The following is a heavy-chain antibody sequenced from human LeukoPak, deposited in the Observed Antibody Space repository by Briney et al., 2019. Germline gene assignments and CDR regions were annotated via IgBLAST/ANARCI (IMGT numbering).Heavy chain of an antibody. D-gene: IGHD2-2*01. J-gene: IGHJ6*03. CDR3: ARDGNIKPAASPLHSLTKYYYYYMDV. CDR2: IIPIFGTA. Sequence: SVKVSCKASGGTFSSYAISWVRQAPGQGLEWMGGIIPIFGTANYAQKFQGRVTITADESTSTAYMELSSLRSEDTAVYYCARDGNIKPAASPLHSLTKYYYYYMDVWGKGTTVTVSS. CDR1: GGTFSSYA. V-gene: IGHV1-69*13.